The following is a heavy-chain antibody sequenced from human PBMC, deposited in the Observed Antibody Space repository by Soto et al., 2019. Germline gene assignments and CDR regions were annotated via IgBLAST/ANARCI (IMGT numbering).Heavy chain of an antibody. Sequence: WASVKVSCKASGYTFTSYGISWVRQAPGQGLEWMGWISAYNGNTNYAQKLQGRVTMTTDTSTSTAYMELRSLRSDDTAVYYCARSHQTVAVAGTSVYFDYWGQGTLVTVSS. CDR3: ARSHQTVAVAGTSVYFDY. D-gene: IGHD6-19*01. CDR1: GYTFTSYG. V-gene: IGHV1-18*01. J-gene: IGHJ4*02. CDR2: ISAYNGNT.